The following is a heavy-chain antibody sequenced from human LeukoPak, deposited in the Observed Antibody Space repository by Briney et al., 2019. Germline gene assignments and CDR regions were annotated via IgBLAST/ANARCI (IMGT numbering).Heavy chain of an antibody. CDR2: ISSSSTYI. Sequence: PGGSLRLSCAASGFTFSSYEMNWVRQAPGKGLEWVSSISSSSTYIYYADSVKGRFTISRDNARNSLFLQMNSLRAEDTAVYYCARDKYGDYYFDYWGQGTRVTVSS. CDR3: ARDKYGDYYFDY. V-gene: IGHV3-21*01. D-gene: IGHD4-17*01. CDR1: GFTFSSYE. J-gene: IGHJ4*02.